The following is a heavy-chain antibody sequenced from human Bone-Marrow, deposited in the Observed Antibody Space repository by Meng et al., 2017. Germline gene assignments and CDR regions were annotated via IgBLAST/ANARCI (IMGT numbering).Heavy chain of an antibody. Sequence: QVQLQQWSAGLLKPAAPLSRRCVISGWSLSDYYWSWIRQHPGKGLEWIGEINHSGSTKHNPSLESRATISVDPSQNNLSLKLSSVTAADSAVYYCARGPTTMAHDFDYWGQGTLVTVSS. CDR1: GWSLSDYY. CDR3: ARGPTTMAHDFDY. J-gene: IGHJ4*02. V-gene: IGHV4-34*04. D-gene: IGHD4-11*01. CDR2: INHSGST.